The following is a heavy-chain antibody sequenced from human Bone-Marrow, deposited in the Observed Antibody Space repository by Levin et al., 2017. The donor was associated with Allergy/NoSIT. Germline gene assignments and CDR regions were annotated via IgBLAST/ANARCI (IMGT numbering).Heavy chain of an antibody. V-gene: IGHV2-70*11. CDR2: IDWDDDK. D-gene: IGHD5-18*01. J-gene: IGHJ4*02. CDR1: GFSLTTSAMC. Sequence: SGPTLVKPTQTLTLTCTFSGFSLTTSAMCVSWIRQPPGKALEWLARIDWDDDKYYSTSLKTRLSISKDTSKNQVVLTMTNMDPVDTATYYWVRSSPGGFSYGHHFDYWGQGTLVAVSS. CDR3: VRSSPGGFSYGHHFDY.